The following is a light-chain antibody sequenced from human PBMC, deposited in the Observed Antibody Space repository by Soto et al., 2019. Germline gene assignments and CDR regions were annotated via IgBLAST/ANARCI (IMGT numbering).Light chain of an antibody. Sequence: DIQMTQSPTTLSASVGDRVTITCRASQSLITWLAWYQQKPGKAPKLLIHKASSLGSGVPSRFSGSGSGTEFTHTISSLQPDDFATYYCQQYNAYPLTFGGGTKVEIK. CDR3: QQYNAYPLT. J-gene: IGKJ4*01. CDR2: KAS. CDR1: QSLITW. V-gene: IGKV1-5*03.